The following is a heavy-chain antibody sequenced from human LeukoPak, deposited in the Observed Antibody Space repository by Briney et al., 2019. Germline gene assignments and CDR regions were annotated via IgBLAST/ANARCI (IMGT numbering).Heavy chain of an antibody. V-gene: IGHV1-2*02. CDR1: GYTFTGYY. CDR2: INPNSGGT. Sequence: ASVKVSCKASGYTFTGYYMHWVRQAPEQGLEWMGWINPNSGGTNYAQKFQGRVTMTRNTSISTAYMELSSLRSEDTAVYYCARMYYYASGSSPNWFDPWGQGTLVTVSS. J-gene: IGHJ5*02. D-gene: IGHD3-10*01. CDR3: ARMYYYASGSSPNWFDP.